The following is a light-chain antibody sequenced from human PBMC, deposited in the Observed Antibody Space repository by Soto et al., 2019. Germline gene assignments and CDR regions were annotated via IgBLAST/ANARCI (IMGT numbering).Light chain of an antibody. CDR1: QSISSK. J-gene: IGKJ1*01. CDR2: DTY. V-gene: IGKV3-15*01. CDR3: QQYSNWPT. Sequence: EIVMTQSPATLSVSPGERATLACRASQSISSKLAWYQQKPGQAPRLVIYDTYIRATGIPARFSGSGSGTEFTLTISSLQSEDFAVYYCQQYSNWPTFGQGTKVDIK.